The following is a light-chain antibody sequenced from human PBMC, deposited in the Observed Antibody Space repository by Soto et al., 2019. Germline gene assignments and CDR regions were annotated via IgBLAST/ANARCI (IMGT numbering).Light chain of an antibody. CDR1: QSISNY. CDR3: QQSYITPRT. CDR2: ATS. J-gene: IGKJ1*01. V-gene: IGKV1-39*01. Sequence: DIQMTQSPSSLCASVGDRVTITCRASQSISNYLNWYQQKPGKAPKLLIYATSSLESGVPSRFSGSGSGTDFTLTISSLQPEDFATYYCQQSYITPRTFGPGTKVEIK.